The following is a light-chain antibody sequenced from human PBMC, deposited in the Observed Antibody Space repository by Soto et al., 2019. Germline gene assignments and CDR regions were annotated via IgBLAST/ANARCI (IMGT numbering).Light chain of an antibody. V-gene: IGKV1-39*01. Sequence: DIQMTHSPSSLSASVGDRVTITCRASQSIRSYLNWYQQKPGKAPKLLIYAASSLQSGVPSTFSGSGSGTDFTLTISSLQPEDFATYYCQQTYSTPLTFGGGTKVDIK. CDR2: AAS. CDR1: QSIRSY. CDR3: QQTYSTPLT. J-gene: IGKJ4*01.